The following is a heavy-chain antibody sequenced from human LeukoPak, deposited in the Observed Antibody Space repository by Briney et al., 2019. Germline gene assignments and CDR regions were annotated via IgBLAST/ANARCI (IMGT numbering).Heavy chain of an antibody. J-gene: IGHJ4*02. Sequence: GGSLRLSFAALAFTFSSFGMPRFRQAPGKGLEWVAVIWYDGSNKYYADSVEGRFTISRDNSKNTLYLQMNSLRAEHTAVYYCARDRETWYFDFWGQGTLVTVSS. CDR2: IWYDGSNK. V-gene: IGHV3-33*01. CDR1: AFTFSSFG. CDR3: ARDRETWYFDF.